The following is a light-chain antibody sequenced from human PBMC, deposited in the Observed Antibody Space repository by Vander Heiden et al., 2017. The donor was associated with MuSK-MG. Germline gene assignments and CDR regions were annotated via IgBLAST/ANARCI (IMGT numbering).Light chain of an antibody. V-gene: IGLV8-61*01. Sequence: QTVVTQEPSFSVSPGGTVTITCALSSGSVSTTHYPSWCQQTPGQSPRTLIYNTNSRSAGVPDRFSGSIIGNKAALTITGAQADEESDYYCVLDMGSGISIFGGGTQLTVL. CDR1: SGSVSTTHY. CDR2: NTN. CDR3: VLDMGSGISI. J-gene: IGLJ2*01.